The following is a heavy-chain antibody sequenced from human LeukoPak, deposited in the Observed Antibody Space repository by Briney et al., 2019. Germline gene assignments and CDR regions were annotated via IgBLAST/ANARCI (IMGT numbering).Heavy chain of an antibody. CDR2: IVVGSGNT. D-gene: IGHD6-19*01. CDR1: GFTFTSSA. CDR3: AAEIAVASGIVLDP. J-gene: IGHJ5*02. V-gene: IGHV1-58*02. Sequence: SVKVSCKASGFTFTSSAMQWVRQARGQRLEWIGWIVVGSGNTNYAQKFQERVTITRDMSTSTAYMELSSLRSEDTAVYYCAAEIAVASGIVLDPRGQGTLVTVSS.